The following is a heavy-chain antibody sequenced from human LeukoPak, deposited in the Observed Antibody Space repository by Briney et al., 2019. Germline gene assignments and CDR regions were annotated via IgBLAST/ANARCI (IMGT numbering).Heavy chain of an antibody. V-gene: IGHV3-30-3*01. CDR1: GFTFSSYA. Sequence: GRSRRLSCAASGFTFSSYAMHWVRQAPGKGLEWVAVISYDGSNKYYADSVKGRFTISRDNSKNTLYLQMNSLRAEDTAVYYCARGKRYSGSYFDYWGQGTLVTVSS. CDR2: ISYDGSNK. CDR3: ARGKRYSGSYFDY. D-gene: IGHD1-26*01. J-gene: IGHJ4*02.